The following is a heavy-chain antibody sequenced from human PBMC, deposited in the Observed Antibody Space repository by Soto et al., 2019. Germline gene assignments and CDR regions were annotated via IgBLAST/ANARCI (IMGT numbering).Heavy chain of an antibody. CDR1: GFTFSNYG. CDR2: ISHDGSNT. CDR3: AKEPNIQLWLPYFDY. Sequence: QVQLVQSGGNVVQPGRSLRLSCAASGFTFSNYGMHWVRQAPGKGLEWLAFISHDGSNTYYADSVKGRFTISRDNSKNTLYLQMNGLRAEDTAVFYCAKEPNIQLWLPYFDYWGQGTVVTVSS. V-gene: IGHV3-30*18. D-gene: IGHD5-18*01. J-gene: IGHJ4*02.